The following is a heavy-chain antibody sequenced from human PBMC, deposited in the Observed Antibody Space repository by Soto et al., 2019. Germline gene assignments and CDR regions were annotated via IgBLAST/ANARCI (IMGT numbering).Heavy chain of an antibody. V-gene: IGHV4-31*03. Sequence: QVQLQESGPGLVKPSQTLSLTCTVSGGSISSGGYYWSWIRQHPGKGLEWIGYIYYSGSTYYNPSLKRRVTIPVDTSKNQCSLKLSSVTAADTAVYYCAGRAMVRGDHAFDIWGQGTMVTVSS. CDR3: AGRAMVRGDHAFDI. J-gene: IGHJ3*02. CDR2: IYYSGST. D-gene: IGHD3-10*01. CDR1: GGSISSGGYY.